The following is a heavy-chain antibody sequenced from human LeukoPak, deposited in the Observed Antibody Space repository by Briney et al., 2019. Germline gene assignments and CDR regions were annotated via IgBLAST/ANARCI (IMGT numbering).Heavy chain of an antibody. Sequence: GSSVKVSCKASGYSCPFFHIHCVRQAPGQGLEWMGEINTSGGSTRYAQKFQGRVKMTWDMSTSTVYMELRSLRSEDTAVYYCAGPEIAYCGGDCYDAFDVWGRGTLVTVSS. D-gene: IGHD2-21*02. CDR3: AGPEIAYCGGDCYDAFDV. J-gene: IGHJ3*01. V-gene: IGHV1-46*01. CDR2: INTSGGST. CDR1: GYSCPFFH.